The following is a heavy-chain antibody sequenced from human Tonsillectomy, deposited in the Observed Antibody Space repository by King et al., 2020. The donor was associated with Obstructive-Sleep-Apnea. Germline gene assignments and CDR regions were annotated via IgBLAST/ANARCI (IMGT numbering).Heavy chain of an antibody. J-gene: IGHJ5*02. CDR1: GFTFTSSA. D-gene: IGHD6-13*01. CDR3: AAGPAPRFPRMAAASRFDP. V-gene: IGHV1-58*01. Sequence: MQLVQSGPEVKKPGTSVKVSCKASGFTFTSSAVQWVRQARGQRLEWIGWIVVGSGNTNYAQKFQERVTITRDMSTSTAYMELSSLRSEDTAVYYCAAGPAPRFPRMAAASRFDPWGQGTLVTVSS. CDR2: IVVGSGNT.